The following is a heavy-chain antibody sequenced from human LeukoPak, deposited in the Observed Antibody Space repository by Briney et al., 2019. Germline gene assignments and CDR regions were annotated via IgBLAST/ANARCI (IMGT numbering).Heavy chain of an antibody. CDR1: GFTFSSYA. V-gene: IGHV3-23*01. J-gene: IGHJ4*02. CDR2: ISGSGGST. Sequence: PGGSLRLSCAASGFTFSSYAMSWVRQAQGKGLEWVSAISGSGGSTYYADSVKGRFTISRDNSKNTLYLQMNSLRAEDTAVYYCAKKMVLWFGEQFDYWGQGTLVTVSS. D-gene: IGHD3-10*01. CDR3: AKKMVLWFGEQFDY.